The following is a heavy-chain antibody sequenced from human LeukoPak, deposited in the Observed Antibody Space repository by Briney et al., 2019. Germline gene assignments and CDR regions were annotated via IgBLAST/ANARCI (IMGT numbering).Heavy chain of an antibody. V-gene: IGHV1-8*01. CDR2: MNPNSGNT. Sequence: ASVKVPCKASGYTFSNYDINWVRQATGQGLEWMGWMNPNSGNTGYAQKFQGRVTMTRSTSISTAYMELSSLRSEDTAVYYCARSTFGELTRGGMDVWGQGTTVTVSS. CDR3: ARSTFGELTRGGMDV. D-gene: IGHD3-10*02. J-gene: IGHJ6*02. CDR1: GYTFSNYD.